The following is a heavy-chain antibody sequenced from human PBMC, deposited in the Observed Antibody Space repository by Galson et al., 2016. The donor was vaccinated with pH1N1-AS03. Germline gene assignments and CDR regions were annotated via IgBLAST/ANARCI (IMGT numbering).Heavy chain of an antibody. CDR2: MTSKAYGGTA. CDR1: GFNFGDYA. V-gene: IGHV3-49*04. D-gene: IGHD2-15*01. CDR3: GKAGDVAVGGWYFDY. Sequence: SLRLSCAASGFNFGDYALNWVRQIPGKGLEWGGFMTSKAYGGTAQYAASLRGRFTMSRDDENNVANLQMNSLQAEDTAVYYCGKAGDVAVGGWYFDYWGQGALVTVSS. J-gene: IGHJ4*02.